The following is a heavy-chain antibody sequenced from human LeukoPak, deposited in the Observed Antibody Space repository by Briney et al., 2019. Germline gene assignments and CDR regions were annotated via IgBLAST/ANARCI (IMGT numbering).Heavy chain of an antibody. V-gene: IGHV4-59*01. Sequence: PSETLSLTCTVSGDSISNYYWSWIRQSPGQELEWIGYMYNRGSTIYNPSLKSRVTISTDTSKNQFSLRLTSVTAADTAVYYCARAEKAVTGTLDAWGQGTLITASS. CDR3: ARAEKAVTGTLDA. CDR1: GDSISNYY. D-gene: IGHD6-19*01. J-gene: IGHJ5*02. CDR2: MYNRGST.